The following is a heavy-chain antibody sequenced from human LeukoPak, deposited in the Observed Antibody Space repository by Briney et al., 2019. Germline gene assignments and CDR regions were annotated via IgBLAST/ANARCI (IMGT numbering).Heavy chain of an antibody. Sequence: GGSLRLSCAASGFTFSSYWMSWVRQAPGKGLEWVANINQGGTEKYYVDSVKGRFTISRDNSKNTLYLQMSSLRAEDTAVYYCVRESSYGSGSYDYWGQGTLVTVSS. CDR1: GFTFSSYW. V-gene: IGHV3-7*01. J-gene: IGHJ4*02. CDR2: INQGGTEK. D-gene: IGHD3-10*01. CDR3: VRESSYGSGSYDY.